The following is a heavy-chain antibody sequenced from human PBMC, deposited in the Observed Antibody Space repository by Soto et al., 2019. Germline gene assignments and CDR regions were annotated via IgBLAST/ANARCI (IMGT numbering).Heavy chain of an antibody. J-gene: IGHJ6*02. V-gene: IGHV1-18*04. Sequence: QVQLVQSGVEVKKPGASVKVSCKASGYTFISHGISWVRQAPGQGLKWMGWISGKNGNTNYAQKLQGRFTLTTDTSTSTAYMELRSLRSDDTAVYYCARVSSSIVVVPDYGMDVWGQGTTVTVSS. CDR3: ARVSSSIVVVPDYGMDV. D-gene: IGHD2-15*01. CDR2: ISGKNGNT. CDR1: GYTFISHG.